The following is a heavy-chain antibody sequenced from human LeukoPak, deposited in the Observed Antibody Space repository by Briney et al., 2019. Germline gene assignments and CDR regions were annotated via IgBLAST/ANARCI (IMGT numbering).Heavy chain of an antibody. CDR3: ARAKRDYFENSGYESYYNFMDV. V-gene: IGHV3-23*01. Sequence: GGSLRLSCAASGFTFNNNDMTWVRQAPGKGLEWVSTIDDGGINTYYADSVKGRFTVSRDNSKNMLFLQMNSLRAEDTAVYYCARAKRDYFENSGYESYYNFMDVWGKGTTVTVSS. CDR1: GFTFNNND. J-gene: IGHJ6*03. D-gene: IGHD3-22*01. CDR2: IDDGGINT.